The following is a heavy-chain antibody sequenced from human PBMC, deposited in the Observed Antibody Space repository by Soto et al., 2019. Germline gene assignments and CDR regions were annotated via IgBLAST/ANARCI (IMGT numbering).Heavy chain of an antibody. CDR3: GRDGASVVVTPISAYYYYLMDV. J-gene: IGHJ6*02. V-gene: IGHV3-30-3*01. D-gene: IGHD2-21*02. CDR2: ISYDGSNK. CDR1: GFTFSSYA. Sequence: RGGSLRLSCAASGFTFSSYAMHWVRQAPGKGLEWVAVISYDGSNKYYADSVKGRFTISRDNSKNTLYLQMNSLRAEDTAVHYCGRDGASVVVTPISAYYYYLMDVWGQGTTVTVSS.